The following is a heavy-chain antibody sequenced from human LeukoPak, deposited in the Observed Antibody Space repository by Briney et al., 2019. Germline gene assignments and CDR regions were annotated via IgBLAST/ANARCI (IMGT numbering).Heavy chain of an antibody. CDR2: ISGSGGST. V-gene: IGHV3-23*01. Sequence: QPGGSLRLSCAASGFTFSSYAMSWVRQAPGKGLEWVSAISGSGGSTYYADSVKGRFTISRDNSKNTLYLQMNSLRAEDTAVYYCAKATRIYDFWSGSPYYFDYWGQGTLVTVSS. D-gene: IGHD3-3*01. CDR3: AKATRIYDFWSGSPYYFDY. CDR1: GFTFSSYA. J-gene: IGHJ4*02.